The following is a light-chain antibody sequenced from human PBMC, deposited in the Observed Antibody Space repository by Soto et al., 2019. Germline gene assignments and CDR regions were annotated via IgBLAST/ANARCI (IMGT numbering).Light chain of an antibody. V-gene: IGLV6-57*01. CDR1: SGNIANNF. CDR2: EDN. J-gene: IGLJ3*02. Sequence: NFMLTQPHSVSESPGKTVTISCTRSSGNIANNFVQWYQQRPGSSPTTVIYEDNQRPSGVPARFSGSIDRSSNSASLTIAGLTTEDEADYYCQSYDSSNPWVFGGGTKSPS. CDR3: QSYDSSNPWV.